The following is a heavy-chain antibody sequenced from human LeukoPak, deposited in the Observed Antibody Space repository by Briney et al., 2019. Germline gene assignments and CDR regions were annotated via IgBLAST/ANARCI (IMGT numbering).Heavy chain of an antibody. J-gene: IGHJ6*02. V-gene: IGHV3-53*01. D-gene: IGHD3-10*01. CDR3: ARDKKKPLYGSGRIYGMDV. CDR1: GFTVSSNY. Sequence: PGGSLRLSCAASGFTVSSNYMSWVRQAPGKGLEWVLVIYSGGSTYYADSVKGGFTISRDNSKNTLYLQMNSMRAEDTAVYYCARDKKKPLYGSGRIYGMDVWGQGTTVTVSS. CDR2: IYSGGST.